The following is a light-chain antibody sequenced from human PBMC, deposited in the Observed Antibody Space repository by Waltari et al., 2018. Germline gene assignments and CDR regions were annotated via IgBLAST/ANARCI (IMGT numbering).Light chain of an antibody. CDR1: QAISSW. V-gene: IGKV1D-16*01. CDR3: QHYNTYPPT. CDR2: AAS. Sequence: DIQMTQSPSSVSASVGDSVTITCRASQAISSWLAWYQQKPGKAPKLLIYAASSLQSGVPSRFSGSGFGTDFTLTISSLQPEDFATYFCQHYNTYPPTFGQGTRVELK. J-gene: IGKJ1*01.